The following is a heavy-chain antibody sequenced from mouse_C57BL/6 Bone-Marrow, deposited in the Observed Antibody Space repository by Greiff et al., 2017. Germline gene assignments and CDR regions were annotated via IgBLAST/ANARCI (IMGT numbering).Heavy chain of an antibody. V-gene: IGHV2-2*01. D-gene: IGHD2-2*01. Sequence: VQLQESGPGLVQPSQSLSITCTVSGFSLTSYGVHWVRQSPGKGLEWLGVIWSGGSTDYNAAFISRLSISKDNSKSQVFFKMNSLQADDTAIYYCARREGYDEGFAYWGQGTLVTVSA. J-gene: IGHJ3*01. CDR1: GFSLTSYG. CDR2: IWSGGST. CDR3: ARREGYDEGFAY.